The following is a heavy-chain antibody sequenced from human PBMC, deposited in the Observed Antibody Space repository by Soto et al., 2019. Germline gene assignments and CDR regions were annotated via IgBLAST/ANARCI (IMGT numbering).Heavy chain of an antibody. Sequence: QITLKESGPTLVKPTQTLTLTCTFSGFSLSTSGVGVGWIRQPPGKALEWLALIYWDDDKRYSPSLKSRLTITKDTSKNQVVLTMTNMDPVDTATYYCAHPDYYCSGGSCYVSYWGQGTLVTVSS. V-gene: IGHV2-5*02. CDR1: GFSLSTSGVG. CDR2: IYWDDDK. J-gene: IGHJ4*02. CDR3: AHPDYYCSGGSCYVSY. D-gene: IGHD2-15*01.